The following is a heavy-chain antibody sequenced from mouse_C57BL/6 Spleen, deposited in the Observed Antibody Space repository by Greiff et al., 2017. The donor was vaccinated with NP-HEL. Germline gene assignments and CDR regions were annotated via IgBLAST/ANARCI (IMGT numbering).Heavy chain of an antibody. Sequence: VQLQQPGAELVRPGSSVKLSCKASGYTFTSYWMHWVKQRPIQGLEWIGNIDPSDSETHYNQKFKDKATLTVDKSSSTAYMQLSSLTSEDSAVYYCARSITTVVAPFDYWGQGTTLTVSS. CDR1: GYTFTSYW. CDR2: IDPSDSET. D-gene: IGHD1-1*01. CDR3: ARSITTVVAPFDY. V-gene: IGHV1-52*01. J-gene: IGHJ2*01.